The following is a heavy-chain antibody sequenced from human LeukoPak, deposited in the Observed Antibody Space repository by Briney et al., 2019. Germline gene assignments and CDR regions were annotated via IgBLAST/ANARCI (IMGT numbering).Heavy chain of an antibody. V-gene: IGHV4-4*02. D-gene: IGHD3-10*01. CDR1: GGSISSSNW. CDR3: ARGGWFGEFPPWFDP. CDR2: IYHSGST. J-gene: IGHJ5*02. Sequence: PSGTLSLTCAVSGGSISSSNWWSWVRQPPGKGLEWIGEIYHSGSTNYNPSLKSRVTISVDKSKNQFSLKLSSVTAADTAVYYCARGGWFGEFPPWFDPWGQGTLVTVSS.